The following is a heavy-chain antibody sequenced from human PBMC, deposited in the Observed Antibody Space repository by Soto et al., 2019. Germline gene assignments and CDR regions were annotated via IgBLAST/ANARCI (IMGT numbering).Heavy chain of an antibody. J-gene: IGHJ5*02. CDR1: GFTVSSNY. D-gene: IGHD6-19*01. CDR2: IYSGGST. CDR3: ARAIPGIAVAGTVGGWFDP. V-gene: IGHV3-53*04. Sequence: EVQLVESGGGLVQPEGSLRLSCAASGFTVSSNYMSWVRQAPGKGLEWVSVIYSGGSTYYADSVKGRFTISRHNSKNTLYLQMNSLRAEDTAVYYCARAIPGIAVAGTVGGWFDPWGQGTLVTVSS.